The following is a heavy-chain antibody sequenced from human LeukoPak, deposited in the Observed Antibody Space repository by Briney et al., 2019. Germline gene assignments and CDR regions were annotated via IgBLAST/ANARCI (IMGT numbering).Heavy chain of an antibody. CDR1: GYTFTSYD. V-gene: IGHV1-8*03. Sequence: ASVKVSCKASGYTFTSYDINWVRQATGQGLEWMGWMNPNSGTTGYAQKFQGRVTITRNTSISTAYMELSSLRSEDTAVYYCARGDYYDSSGYYSRTWFDPWGQGTLVTVSS. D-gene: IGHD3-22*01. CDR2: MNPNSGTT. J-gene: IGHJ5*02. CDR3: ARGDYYDSSGYYSRTWFDP.